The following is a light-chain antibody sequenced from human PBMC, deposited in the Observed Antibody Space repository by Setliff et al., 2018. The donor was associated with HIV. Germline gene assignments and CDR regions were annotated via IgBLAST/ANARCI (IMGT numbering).Light chain of an antibody. Sequence: QSALTQPASVSGSPGQSITISCTGTSSDVGGYTYVSWYQQHPGKAPKLIIYEVRNRPSGVSTRFSGSKSGNTASLTISGLQPGDEADYYCASYAITNTLPFGTGTKVTVL. CDR3: ASYAITNTLP. J-gene: IGLJ1*01. CDR1: SSDVGGYTY. CDR2: EVR. V-gene: IGLV2-14*03.